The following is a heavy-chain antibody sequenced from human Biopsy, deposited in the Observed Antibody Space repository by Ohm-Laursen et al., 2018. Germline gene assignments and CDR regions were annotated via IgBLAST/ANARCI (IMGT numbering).Heavy chain of an antibody. D-gene: IGHD3-10*01. CDR2: IRSKAKSYAT. V-gene: IGHV3-73*01. CDR3: TPEGAGFDN. Sequence: GSLRLSCAASGFTFSAPAVHWVRQASGKGLEWVGRIRSKAKSYATAYAASVTGRFTISRDDSKNTTYLQMNSLKTEDTAVYYCTPEGAGFDNWSQGTLVTVSS. J-gene: IGHJ4*02. CDR1: GFTFSAPA.